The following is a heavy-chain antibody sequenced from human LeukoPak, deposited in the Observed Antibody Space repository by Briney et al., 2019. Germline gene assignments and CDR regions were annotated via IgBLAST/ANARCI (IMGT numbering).Heavy chain of an antibody. CDR3: AKSKGWIAAAGGLDY. Sequence: PGGSLRLSCAASGFTFSSYGMHWVRQAPGKGLEWVAVISYDGSNKYYADSVKGRFTISRDNPKNTLYLQMNSLRAEDTAVYYCAKSKGWIAAAGGLDYWGQGTLVTVSS. V-gene: IGHV3-30*18. D-gene: IGHD6-13*01. CDR2: ISYDGSNK. CDR1: GFTFSSYG. J-gene: IGHJ4*02.